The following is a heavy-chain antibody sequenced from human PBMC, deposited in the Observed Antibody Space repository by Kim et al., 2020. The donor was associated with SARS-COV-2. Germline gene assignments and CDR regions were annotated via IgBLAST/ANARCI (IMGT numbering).Heavy chain of an antibody. V-gene: IGHV1-8*01. CDR2: MNPNSGNT. CDR1: GYTFTSYD. D-gene: IGHD3-9*01. J-gene: IGHJ6*02. Sequence: ASVKVSCKASGYTFTSYDINWVRQATGQGLEWMGWMNPNSGNTGYAQKFQGRVTMTRNTSISTAYMELSSPRSEDTAVYYCASLPRDILTGYLYYYYYGMDVWGQGTTVTVSS. CDR3: ASLPRDILTGYLYYYYYGMDV.